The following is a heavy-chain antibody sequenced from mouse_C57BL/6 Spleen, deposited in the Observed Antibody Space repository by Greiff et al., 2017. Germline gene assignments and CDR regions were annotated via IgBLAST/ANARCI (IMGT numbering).Heavy chain of an antibody. CDR2: IYPGDGDT. CDR1: GYAFSSYW. J-gene: IGHJ4*01. CDR3: ARGFSLYYAMDY. V-gene: IGHV1-80*01. Sequence: QVQLQQSGAELVKPGASVKISCKASGYAFSSYWMNWVKQRPGKGLEWIGQIYPGDGDTNYNGKFKGKATLTADKSSSTAYMQLSSLTSEDSAVYFCARGFSLYYAMDYWGQGTSVTVSS.